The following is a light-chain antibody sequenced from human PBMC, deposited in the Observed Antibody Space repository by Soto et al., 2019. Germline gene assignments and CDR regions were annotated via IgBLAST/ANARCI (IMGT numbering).Light chain of an antibody. J-gene: IGKJ1*01. CDR3: QKYNSAPWT. V-gene: IGKV1-27*01. CDR1: QGISNI. CDR2: AAS. Sequence: DIQMTQSPSSLSASVGDRVTITCRASQGISNILAWYQHKPGKVPKLLIYAASTLQSGVPSRYSGSGTGTDFTLTISSLQPEDVATYDCQKYNSAPWTFGQGTKVEIK.